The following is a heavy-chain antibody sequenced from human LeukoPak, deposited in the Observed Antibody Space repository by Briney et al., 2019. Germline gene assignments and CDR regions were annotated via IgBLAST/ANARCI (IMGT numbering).Heavy chain of an antibody. CDR2: INPSGGST. CDR1: GYTFTSYG. J-gene: IGHJ4*02. V-gene: IGHV1-46*01. Sequence: GASVKVSCKASGYTFTSYGISWVRQAPGQGLEWMGIINPSGGSTSYAQKFQGRVTMTRDTSTSTVYMELSSLRSEDTAVYYCARAYYYDSSGYLTRPYYFDYWGQGTLVTVSS. D-gene: IGHD3-22*01. CDR3: ARAYYYDSSGYLTRPYYFDY.